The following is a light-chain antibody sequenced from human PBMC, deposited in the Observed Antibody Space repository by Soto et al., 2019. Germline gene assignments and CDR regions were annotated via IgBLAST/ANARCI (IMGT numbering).Light chain of an antibody. CDR2: DVS. J-gene: IGLJ1*01. V-gene: IGLV2-14*01. Sequence: QSVLTQPASVSGSPGQSITISCTGTSSDVGGYKYVSWYQQHPGKAPKLMIYDVSNRPSGVSNRFSGSKSGNTASLTISGLQAEDEADYYCSSYTSSGTQVFGTGTEVTVL. CDR1: SSDVGGYKY. CDR3: SSYTSSGTQV.